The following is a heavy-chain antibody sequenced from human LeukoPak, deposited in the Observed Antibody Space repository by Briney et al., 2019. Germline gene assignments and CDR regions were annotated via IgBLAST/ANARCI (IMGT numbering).Heavy chain of an antibody. J-gene: IGHJ4*02. CDR2: INHSGST. CDR3: AIGTIFGVVAAAY. Sequence: SETLSLTCAVYGGSFSGYYWSWIRQPPGKGLESIGEINHSGSTNYNPSLKSRVTISVDTSKNQFSLKLSSVTAADTAVYYCAIGTIFGVVAAAYWGQGTLVTVSS. CDR1: GGSFSGYY. V-gene: IGHV4-34*01. D-gene: IGHD3-3*01.